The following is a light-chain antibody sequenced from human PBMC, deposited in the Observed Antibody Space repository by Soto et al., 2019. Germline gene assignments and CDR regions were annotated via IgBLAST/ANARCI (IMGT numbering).Light chain of an antibody. CDR1: QSVSNNY. J-gene: IGKJ4*01. V-gene: IGKV3D-20*02. CDR3: QQRSNWPLT. Sequence: VLSQSPGPLSLSPGERATPSCKASQSVSNNYLAWYQQKPGQAPRLLIYGASSRATGIPDRFSGSRSGTDCALTISRLEPEDFAVYYCQQRSNWPLTFGGGTKVDIK. CDR2: GAS.